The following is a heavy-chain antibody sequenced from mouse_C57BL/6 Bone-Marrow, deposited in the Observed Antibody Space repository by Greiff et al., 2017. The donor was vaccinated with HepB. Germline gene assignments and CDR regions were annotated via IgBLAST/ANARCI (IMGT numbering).Heavy chain of an antibody. J-gene: IGHJ1*03. D-gene: IGHD1-1*01. V-gene: IGHV1-19*01. CDR1: GYTFTDYY. CDR3: ARAITTVVATDWYFDV. Sequence: EVQLVESGPVLVKPGASVKMSCKASGYTFTDYYMNWVKQSHGKSLEWIGVINPYNGGTSYNQKFKGKATLTVDKSSSTAYMELNSLTSEESAVYYCARAITTVVATDWYFDVWGTGTTVTVSS. CDR2: INPYNGGT.